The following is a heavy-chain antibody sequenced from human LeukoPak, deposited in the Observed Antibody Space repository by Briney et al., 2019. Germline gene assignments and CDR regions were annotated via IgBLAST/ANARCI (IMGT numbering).Heavy chain of an antibody. CDR3: ARKLYDSSRYGQTYYFDN. D-gene: IGHD3-22*01. J-gene: IGHJ4*02. CDR1: GYTFTNYG. CDR2: ISPYNGNT. V-gene: IGHV1-18*01. Sequence: GASVKVSCKASGYTFTNYGISWVRQAPGQGLEWMGWISPYNGNTDHAQKFQGRVTMTTDTFTSTAYMDLRSLRPDDTAVYYCARKLYDSSRYGQTYYFDNWGQGTLVTVSS.